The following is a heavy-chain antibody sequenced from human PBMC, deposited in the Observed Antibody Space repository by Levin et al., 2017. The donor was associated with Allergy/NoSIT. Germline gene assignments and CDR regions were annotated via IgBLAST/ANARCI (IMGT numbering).Heavy chain of an antibody. CDR1: GFTVSSTY. Sequence: GGSLRLSCAASGFTVSSTYMTWVRQAPGKGLEWVSVIYSGGTIYYADSVKGRFTISRDNSKNTLFLQMNSLRAEDTAIYYCVRASPRGQWLTYGTYDDYMDVWGKGTTVTVSS. D-gene: IGHD6-19*01. V-gene: IGHV3-53*01. CDR3: VRASPRGQWLTYGTYDDYMDV. J-gene: IGHJ6*03. CDR2: IYSGGTI.